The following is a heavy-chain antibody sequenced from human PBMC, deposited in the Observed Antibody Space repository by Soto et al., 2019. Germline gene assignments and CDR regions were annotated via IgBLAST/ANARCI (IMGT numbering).Heavy chain of an antibody. CDR2: IYYSGSN. J-gene: IGHJ4*02. V-gene: IGHV4-30-4*01. CDR1: GGSISSGDYY. Sequence: QVQLQESGPGLVKPSQTLSLTCTVSGGSISSGDYYWSLLRQPPGKGMEWIGYIYYSGSNYYNPSLNRRVTISVDTSKNQFYLKLSSVTAADTAVYYCARAAVAGPYYFDYWGQGTLVTVSS. D-gene: IGHD6-19*01. CDR3: ARAAVAGPYYFDY.